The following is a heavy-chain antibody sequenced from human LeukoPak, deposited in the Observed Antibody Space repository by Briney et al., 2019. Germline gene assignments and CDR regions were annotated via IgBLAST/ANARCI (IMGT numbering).Heavy chain of an antibody. D-gene: IGHD2-15*01. V-gene: IGHV3-21*06. CDR2: ISSGSTFI. CDR1: GFTFSSYT. Sequence: PGGSPRLSCAASGFTFSSYTMNWVRQAPGKGLEWVSSISSGSTFIYYADSVKGRFTISRDNANNSLYLQMNSLRAEDTAVYYCTRDSWEAATFAYWGQGTLVTVSS. CDR3: TRDSWEAATFAY. J-gene: IGHJ4*02.